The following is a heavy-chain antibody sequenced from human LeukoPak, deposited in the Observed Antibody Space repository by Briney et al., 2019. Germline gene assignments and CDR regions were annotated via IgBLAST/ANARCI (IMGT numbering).Heavy chain of an antibody. Sequence: GGSLRLSCAASGFTVSSNYMSWVRQAPGQGLEWVSLIYSGGSTYYADSVRGRFTISRDNSKNTLYLQMNSLRAEDTAVYYCAKDSGSYSDALDIWGQGTMVTVSS. CDR3: AKDSGSYSDALDI. J-gene: IGHJ3*02. V-gene: IGHV3-53*01. CDR1: GFTVSSNY. CDR2: IYSGGST. D-gene: IGHD1-26*01.